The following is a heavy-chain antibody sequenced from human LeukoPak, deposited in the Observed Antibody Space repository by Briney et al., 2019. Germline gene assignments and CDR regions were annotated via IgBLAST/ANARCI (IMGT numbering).Heavy chain of an antibody. CDR1: GGPLSSNGNY. CDR2: MFYGGNT. J-gene: IGHJ5*02. D-gene: IGHD2-21*02. CDR3: ARHTLVTSISTYNWFDP. Sequence: PSETLSLTCRVSGGPLSSNGNYWAWIRQPPGKGLEWIGSMFYGGNTFYSPSLKTRVSISVDTSMNQFSLGLNSVTAADTAVYYCARHTLVTSISTYNWFDPWGQGTLVTVSS. V-gene: IGHV4-39*01.